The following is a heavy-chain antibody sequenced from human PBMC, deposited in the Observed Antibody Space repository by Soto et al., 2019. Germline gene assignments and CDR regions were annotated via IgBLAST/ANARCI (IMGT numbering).Heavy chain of an antibody. V-gene: IGHV4-30-2*01. CDR3: ARGPPLGF. Sequence: SETLSLTCTVSGGSISSGGYSWSWIRQPPGKGLECIGHIYHSVSTYYNPSLKSRVTISVDRSKNQFSLKLSSVTAADTAVYYCARGPPLGFWGQGTLVTVSS. CDR1: GGSISSGGYS. CDR2: IYHSVST. J-gene: IGHJ4*02.